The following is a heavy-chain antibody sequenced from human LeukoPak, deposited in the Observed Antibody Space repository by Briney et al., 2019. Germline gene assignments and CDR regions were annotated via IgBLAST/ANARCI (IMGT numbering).Heavy chain of an antibody. Sequence: PSETLSLTCTVSGGSINSYFWTWIRQPPGKGLEWIGYVYSSGSTNYNPSLKSRVAILVDTSTNQFSLRLSSVTAADTAVYYCARSPQRLIRPYYFDFWGQGTLVTVSP. CDR2: VYSSGST. D-gene: IGHD6-25*01. CDR1: GGSINSYF. CDR3: ARSPQRLIRPYYFDF. J-gene: IGHJ4*01. V-gene: IGHV4-59*01.